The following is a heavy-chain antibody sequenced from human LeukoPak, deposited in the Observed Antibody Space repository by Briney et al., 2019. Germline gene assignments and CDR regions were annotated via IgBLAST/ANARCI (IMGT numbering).Heavy chain of an antibody. CDR3: ARALKGPTEDY. CDR2: ISAYNGNT. V-gene: IGHV1-18*01. CDR1: GYTFTSYG. Sequence: ASVKVSCKASGYTFTSYGIGWVRQAPGQGLEWMGWISAYNGNTNYAQKLQGRVTMTTDTSTSTAYIELRSLRSDDTAVYYCARALKGPTEDYWGQGTLVTVSS. J-gene: IGHJ4*02.